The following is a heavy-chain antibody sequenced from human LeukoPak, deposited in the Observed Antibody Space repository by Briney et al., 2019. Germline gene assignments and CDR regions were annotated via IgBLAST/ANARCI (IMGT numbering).Heavy chain of an antibody. CDR2: IIPIFGTA. CDR1: GGTFSSYA. D-gene: IGHD6-6*01. V-gene: IGHV1-69*05. CDR3: ARDRKVAARQGAFDI. Sequence: SVKVSCRASGGTFSSYAMSWVRQAPGQGLEWTGGIIPIFGTANDAQKFQGRVTITTDESTSTAYMELSSLRSEDTAVYYCARDRKVAARQGAFDIWGQGTMVTVSS. J-gene: IGHJ3*02.